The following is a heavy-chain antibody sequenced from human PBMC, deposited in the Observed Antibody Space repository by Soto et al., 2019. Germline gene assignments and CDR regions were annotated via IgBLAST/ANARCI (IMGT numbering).Heavy chain of an antibody. V-gene: IGHV3-7*01. CDR2: IKQDGSEK. Sequence: GESLKISCAASGFTFSSYWMSWVRQAPGKGLEWVANIKQDGSEKYYVDSVKGRFTISRDNAKNSLYLQMNSLRAEDTAVYYCARDPANYYDSSGYYYGMDVWGQGTTVTISS. J-gene: IGHJ6*02. D-gene: IGHD3-22*01. CDR1: GFTFSSYW. CDR3: ARDPANYYDSSGYYYGMDV.